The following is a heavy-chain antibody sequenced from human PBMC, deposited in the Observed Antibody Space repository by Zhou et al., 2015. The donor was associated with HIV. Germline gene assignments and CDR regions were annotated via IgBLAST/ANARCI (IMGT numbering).Heavy chain of an antibody. CDR1: GGTFSGSD. Sequence: LMQSGTEVTKTGSSVKVSCKASGGTFSGSDISWVRQAPGQGLEWMGRITPMFDIHTYAEKFRARLNITVDRHTSAAYMELSSLTSEDTAVYFCARGNMNHDYGLDLWGQGTKVIVS. CDR3: ARGNMNHDYGLDL. V-gene: IGHV1-69*17. D-gene: IGHD4/OR15-4a*01. J-gene: IGHJ3*01. CDR2: ITPMFDIH.